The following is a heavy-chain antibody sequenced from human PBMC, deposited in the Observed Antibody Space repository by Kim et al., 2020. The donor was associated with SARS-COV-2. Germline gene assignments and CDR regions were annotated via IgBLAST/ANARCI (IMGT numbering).Heavy chain of an antibody. CDR2: IKGDGSVK. D-gene: IGHD3-22*01. CDR3: ARDVTYYSDSSYYDSFDI. J-gene: IGHJ3*02. V-gene: IGHV3-7*01. Sequence: GGSLRLSCADSGFTFSNYWMTWVRQAPAKGLEWVANIKGDGSVKHCVDSMEGRFTISRDNAKNVLYLQMNSLRAEDSAVYYCARDVTYYSDSSYYDSFDIWGQGTMVTVSS. CDR1: GFTFSNYW.